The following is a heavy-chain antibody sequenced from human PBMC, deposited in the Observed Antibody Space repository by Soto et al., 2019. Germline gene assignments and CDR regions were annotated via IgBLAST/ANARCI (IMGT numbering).Heavy chain of an antibody. CDR3: EKGITWELPIDY. CDR2: ISDSGVKT. V-gene: IGHV3-23*01. D-gene: IGHD1-26*01. J-gene: IGHJ4*02. CDR1: GLTFSNFA. Sequence: GGSLRLSCAASGLTFSNFAMSWVRQAPGKGLEWVSAISDSGVKTYYADSVKGRFTISRDSSKNTLYLQMNSLRADDTAVYYCEKGITWELPIDYWGQGTLVTVSS.